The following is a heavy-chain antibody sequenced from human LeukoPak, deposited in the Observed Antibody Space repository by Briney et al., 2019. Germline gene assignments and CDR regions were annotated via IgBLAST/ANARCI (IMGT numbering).Heavy chain of an antibody. V-gene: IGHV3-21*01. Sequence: PGGSLRLSCAASGFTFSSYAMSWVRQAPGKGLEWVSSISSSSSYIYYADSVKGRFTISRDNAKNSLYLQMNSLRAEDTAVYYCARAHFGIVGATDYWGQGTLVTVSS. J-gene: IGHJ4*02. D-gene: IGHD1-26*01. CDR3: ARAHFGIVGATDY. CDR1: GFTFSSYA. CDR2: ISSSSSYI.